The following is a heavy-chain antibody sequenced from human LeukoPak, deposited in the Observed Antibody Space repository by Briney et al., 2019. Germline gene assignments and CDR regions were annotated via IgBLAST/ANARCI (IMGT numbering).Heavy chain of an antibody. D-gene: IGHD6-19*01. J-gene: IGHJ5*02. V-gene: IGHV4-39*07. CDR3: ARRPRQWLVLRWFDP. CDR2: INHSGST. Sequence: PSETLSLTCTVSSGTISSSSYFWGWIRQPPGKGLELIGEINHSGSTNYNPSLKSRVTISVDTSKNQFSLKLSSVTAADTAVYYCARRPRQWLVLRWFDPWGQGTLVTVSS. CDR1: SGTISSSSYF.